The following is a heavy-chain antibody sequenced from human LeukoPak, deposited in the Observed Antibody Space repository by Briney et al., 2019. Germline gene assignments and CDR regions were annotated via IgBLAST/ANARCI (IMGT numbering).Heavy chain of an antibody. J-gene: IGHJ4*02. CDR3: AREYGYNTAHFDY. D-gene: IGHD5-24*01. V-gene: IGHV3-74*03. Sequence: QPGGSLRLSCAASGFTFSYSWLHWVRQAPGKGLVWVSRINDDGTTTTYADSVKGRFTISRDNAKNTLYLQMNSLRAESAAVYYCAREYGYNTAHFDYWGQGTLVTVSS. CDR1: GFTFSYSW. CDR2: INDDGTTT.